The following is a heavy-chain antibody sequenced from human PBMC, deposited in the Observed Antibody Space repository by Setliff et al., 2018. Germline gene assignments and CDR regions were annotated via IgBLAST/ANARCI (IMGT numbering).Heavy chain of an antibody. V-gene: IGHV3-23*01. Sequence: GASVKVSCKASGFTFSSYAMSWVRQAPGKGLEWVSAISGSGGSTYYADSVKGRFTISRDNSKNTLYLQMNSLRAEDTAVYYCAKEAAAGDYWGQGTLVTVSS. CDR3: AKEAAAGDY. CDR1: GFTFSSYA. CDR2: ISGSGGST. D-gene: IGHD6-13*01. J-gene: IGHJ4*02.